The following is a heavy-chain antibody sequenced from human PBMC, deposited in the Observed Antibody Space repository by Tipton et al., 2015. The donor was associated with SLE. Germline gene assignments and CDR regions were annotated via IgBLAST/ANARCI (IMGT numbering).Heavy chain of an antibody. V-gene: IGHV4-59*11. D-gene: IGHD2-21*01. CDR3: ASNVVAGDAFDI. CDR2: IYYSGST. CDR1: GGSISSHY. Sequence: TLSLTCTVSGGSISSHYWSWIRQPPGKGLEWIGSIYYSGSTYYSPSLKSRVTISVDTSKNQFSLKLSSVTAADTAVYYCASNVVAGDAFDIWGQGTMVTVSS. J-gene: IGHJ3*02.